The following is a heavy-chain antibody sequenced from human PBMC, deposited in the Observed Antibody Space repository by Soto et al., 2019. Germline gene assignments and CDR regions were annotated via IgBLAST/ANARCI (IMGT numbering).Heavy chain of an antibody. V-gene: IGHV3-23*01. CDR1: GFSVRSYS. CDR2: ISGSGGST. D-gene: IGHD2-2*01. Sequence: VCLTLICAARGFSVRSYSMSWVRQAPGKGLEWVSAISGSGGSTYYADSVKGRFTISRENSKNTLYLQMDSLRAEDTAVYYCANGTLAPAANERFDPCGQRTLVTVSS. J-gene: IGHJ5*02. CDR3: ANGTLAPAANERFDP.